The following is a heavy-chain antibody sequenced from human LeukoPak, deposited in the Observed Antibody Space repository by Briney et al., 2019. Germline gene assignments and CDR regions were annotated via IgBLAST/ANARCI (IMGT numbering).Heavy chain of an antibody. D-gene: IGHD3-3*01. CDR1: GYTFTGYY. V-gene: IGHV1-2*06. Sequence: ASVKVSCKASGYTFTGYYMHWVRQAPGQGREWMGRINPNSSGTNYAQKFQGRVTMTRDTSISTAYMELSRLRSDDTAVYYCARVGDFWSGSDYWGQGTLVTVSS. J-gene: IGHJ4*02. CDR2: INPNSSGT. CDR3: ARVGDFWSGSDY.